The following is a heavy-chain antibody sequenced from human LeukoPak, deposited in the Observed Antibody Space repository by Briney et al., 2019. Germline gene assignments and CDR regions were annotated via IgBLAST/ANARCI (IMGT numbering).Heavy chain of an antibody. V-gene: IGHV3-33*06. J-gene: IGHJ3*02. CDR2: IWYDGSNK. CDR1: GFTFSSYG. D-gene: IGHD6-13*01. Sequence: GGSLRLSCAASGFTFSSYGMHWVRQAPGKGLEWVAVIWYDGSNKYYADSVKGRFTISRDNSKNTLYLQMNSLRAEDTAVYYCAKGAHVIAAAGMDAFDIWGQGIMVTVSS. CDR3: AKGAHVIAAAGMDAFDI.